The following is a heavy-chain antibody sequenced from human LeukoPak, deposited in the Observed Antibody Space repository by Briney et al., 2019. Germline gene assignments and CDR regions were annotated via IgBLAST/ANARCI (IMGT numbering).Heavy chain of an antibody. CDR1: GGSISSYY. Sequence: SETESLICTVSGGSISSYYWSWIRQPPGKGLEWIGYIYYSGSTNYNPSLKGRVTISVDTSKNQFSLKLSSVTAADTAVYYCARYRVSVGATTGHYFDYWGQGTLVTVSS. J-gene: IGHJ4*02. CDR2: IYYSGST. D-gene: IGHD1-26*01. V-gene: IGHV4-59*08. CDR3: ARYRVSVGATTGHYFDY.